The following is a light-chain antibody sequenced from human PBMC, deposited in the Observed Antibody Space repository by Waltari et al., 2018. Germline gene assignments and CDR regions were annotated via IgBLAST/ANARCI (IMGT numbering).Light chain of an antibody. CDR2: GAS. V-gene: IGKV3-20*01. CDR3: QQYVSSPYT. J-gene: IGKJ2*01. Sequence: EIVLTQSPDTLSLSPGERAALPCRASQSLDGSYLAWYQHNVGQAPRLLIYGASSRAADIPDRFSGSGSGTDCTLTISRLEPEDFAMYYCQQYVSSPYTFGQGTKVEIK. CDR1: QSLDGSY.